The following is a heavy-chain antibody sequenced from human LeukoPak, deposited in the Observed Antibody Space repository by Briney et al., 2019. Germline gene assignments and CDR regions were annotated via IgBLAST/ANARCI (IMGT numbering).Heavy chain of an antibody. Sequence: SETLPLTCTVSGYSISSGYYWGWIRQPPGKGLEWIGTIYHSGSTYYNPSLKSRVTISVDTSKNQFSLKLTSVTAADTAVYYCARVRGYCSSTICYRYYFDYWGQGTLVTVSS. V-gene: IGHV4-38-2*02. CDR2: IYHSGST. D-gene: IGHD2-2*01. CDR1: GYSISSGYY. CDR3: ARVRGYCSSTICYRYYFDY. J-gene: IGHJ4*02.